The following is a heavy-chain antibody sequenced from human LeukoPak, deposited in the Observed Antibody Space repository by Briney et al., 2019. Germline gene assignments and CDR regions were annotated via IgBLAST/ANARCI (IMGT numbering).Heavy chain of an antibody. D-gene: IGHD3-3*01. CDR3: ARDLEWLLSYFDY. CDR2: ISSSSSTI. J-gene: IGHJ4*02. V-gene: IGHV3-48*01. CDR1: GFTFSRYS. Sequence: GGSLRLSCAASGFTFSRYSMNRVRQAPGKGLEWVSYISSSSSTIYYADSVKGRFTISRDNAKNSLYLQMNSLRAEDTAVYYCARDLEWLLSYFDYWGQGTLVTVSS.